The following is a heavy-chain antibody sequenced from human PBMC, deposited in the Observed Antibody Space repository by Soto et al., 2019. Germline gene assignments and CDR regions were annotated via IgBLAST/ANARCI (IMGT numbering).Heavy chain of an antibody. D-gene: IGHD4-17*01. CDR3: ARGRAHGGAFDI. V-gene: IGHV4-59*01. CDR1: GGPISSYY. J-gene: IGHJ3*02. Sequence: SETLSLTCTVSGGPISSYYWSWIRQPPGKGLEWIGYIYYSGSTNYNPSLKSRVTISVDTSKNQFSLKLSSVTAADTAAYYCARGRAHGGAFDIWGQGTMVTVS. CDR2: IYYSGST.